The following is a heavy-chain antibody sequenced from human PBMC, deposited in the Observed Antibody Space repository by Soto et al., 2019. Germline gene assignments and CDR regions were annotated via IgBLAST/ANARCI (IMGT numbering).Heavy chain of an antibody. J-gene: IGHJ4*02. CDR3: ARYVAAAVTM. CDR2: IDPSDSYT. D-gene: IGHD6-25*01. V-gene: IGHV5-10-1*01. CDR1: GYSFTSYW. Sequence: PGESLKISCKGSGYSFTSYWISWVRQMRGKGLEWMGGIDPSDSYTNYSPSFQGHVTISAGKSTSTAYLQWSSLKASDTAMYSCARYVAAAVTMWGQGTLVTVSS.